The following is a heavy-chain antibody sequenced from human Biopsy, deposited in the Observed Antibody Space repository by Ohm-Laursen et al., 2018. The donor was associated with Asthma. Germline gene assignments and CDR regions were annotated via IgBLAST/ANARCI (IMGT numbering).Heavy chain of an antibody. CDR3: ARTYFDFLTGQVHDAFAL. J-gene: IGHJ3*01. Sequence: SVKVSCNASGYTFINYAIHWVRQAPGHSLEWMGWINAANGNTKYSQKFQGRLTISRDTSASTAYMDLSSLRSEDTAVYYCARTYFDFLTGQVHDAFALWGQGTMVTVSS. CDR1: GYTFINYA. V-gene: IGHV1-3*01. CDR2: INAANGNT. D-gene: IGHD3-9*01.